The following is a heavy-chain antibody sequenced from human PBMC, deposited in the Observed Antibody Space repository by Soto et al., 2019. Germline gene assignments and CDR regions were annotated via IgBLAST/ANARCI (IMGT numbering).Heavy chain of an antibody. CDR3: ARGSWQQLGDY. D-gene: IGHD6-13*01. CDR1: GFSFSDHG. J-gene: IGHJ4*02. CDR2: IYSDGRNK. Sequence: QVQLVESGGGVVQPGSSLRLSCAAYGFSFSDHGMHWFSQAPGKGLEWVAIIYSDGRNKYYADSVNGRFTISRDDSKNTLDLQMNSLRGEDTAVYYCARGSWQQLGDYWCQGTLVTVSS. V-gene: IGHV3-33*01.